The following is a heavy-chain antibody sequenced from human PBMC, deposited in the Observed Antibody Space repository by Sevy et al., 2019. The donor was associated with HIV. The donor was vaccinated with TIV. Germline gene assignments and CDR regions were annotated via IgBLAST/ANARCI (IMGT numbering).Heavy chain of an antibody. CDR1: GYTFTSYG. Sequence: ASVKVSCKASGYTFTSYGISWVRQAPGQGLEWMGWISAYNGNTNYAQKLQGRVTMTTDTSTSTAYMELRSLRSDDTAVYYCARDYKYDILTGYYFFDYWGQGTLVTVSS. V-gene: IGHV1-18*01. CDR3: ARDYKYDILTGYYFFDY. CDR2: ISAYNGNT. D-gene: IGHD3-9*01. J-gene: IGHJ4*02.